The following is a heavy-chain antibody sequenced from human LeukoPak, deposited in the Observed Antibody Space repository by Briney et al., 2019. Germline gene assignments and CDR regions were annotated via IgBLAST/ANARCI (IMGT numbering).Heavy chain of an antibody. Sequence: ASVKVSCKASGYTLTCYGISWVRQAPGQGREWVGWISAYNGKTNKAQKLQGRVTMTTHTSTSTAYRELRSLRSDDTAVYYCARERFGELLHWGQGTLVTVSS. CDR2: ISAYNGKT. D-gene: IGHD3-10*01. J-gene: IGHJ4*02. V-gene: IGHV1-18*01. CDR1: GYTLTCYG. CDR3: ARERFGELLH.